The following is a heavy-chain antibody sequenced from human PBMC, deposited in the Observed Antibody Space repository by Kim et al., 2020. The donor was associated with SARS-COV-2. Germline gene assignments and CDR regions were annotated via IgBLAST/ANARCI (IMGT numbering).Heavy chain of an antibody. V-gene: IGHV1-3*01. CDR3: LGGFYFDY. J-gene: IGHJ4*02. D-gene: IGHD3-16*01. CDR1: GHFFTRDS. CDR2: IDCGNGNT. Sequence: ASVKVSYKTSGHFFTRDSIHWVRQAPGQGLEWMGGIDCGNGNTIYSQKFQGRVTFTTDTSASTAYMELSFLRSEDSAVYYCLGGFYFDYWGQGTLVTVSS.